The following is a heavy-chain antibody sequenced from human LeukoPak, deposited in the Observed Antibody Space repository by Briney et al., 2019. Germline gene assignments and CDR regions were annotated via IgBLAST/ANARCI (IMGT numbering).Heavy chain of an antibody. V-gene: IGHV3-7*05. Sequence: GGSLRLSCAAPGFTFSNYRMSWVRQAPRKGLEWVANIKQDGSEKYYVDSVKGRFTISRDNAKNSLYLQMNSLRAEDMAVYYCARGHVWFDPWGQGTLVTVSS. J-gene: IGHJ5*02. CDR3: ARGHVWFDP. CDR2: IKQDGSEK. CDR1: GFTFSNYR.